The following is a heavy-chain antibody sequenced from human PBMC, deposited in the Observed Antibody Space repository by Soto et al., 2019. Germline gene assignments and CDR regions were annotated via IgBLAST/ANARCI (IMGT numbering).Heavy chain of an antibody. V-gene: IGHV4-39*01. J-gene: IGHJ4*02. Sequence: SETLSLTCTVSGGSISSSSYYWGWIRQPPGKGLEWIGSIYYSGSTYYNPSLKSRVTISVDTSKNHFSLKLSSVTAADTAVYYCASLGWELPTLDYWGQGTLVTVSS. D-gene: IGHD1-26*01. CDR3: ASLGWELPTLDY. CDR1: GGSISSSSYY. CDR2: IYYSGST.